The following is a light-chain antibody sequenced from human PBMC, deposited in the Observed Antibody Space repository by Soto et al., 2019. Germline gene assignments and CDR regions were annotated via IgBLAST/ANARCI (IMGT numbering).Light chain of an antibody. Sequence: QSVLTQPASVSASRGQSITISCVGRSSDVGQDNSVSWYQQGPGKAPKLIIYKVSRRPSGVSNRFSGSRSGNTASLTISGLQPEDEADYFCVSFTDYDTLVFGTGTKLTVL. V-gene: IGLV2-14*01. CDR3: VSFTDYDTLV. CDR2: KVS. CDR1: SSDVGQDNS. J-gene: IGLJ1*01.